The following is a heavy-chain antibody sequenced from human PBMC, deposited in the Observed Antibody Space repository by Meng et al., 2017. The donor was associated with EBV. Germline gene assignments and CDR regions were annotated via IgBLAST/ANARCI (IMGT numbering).Heavy chain of an antibody. Sequence: VEVRPAGGEVQKPGSRGEVLRRDSGGTFRSGAVSWVPPAPGKGPGWVGGLIPMSGAPHYAQKFQDRVTIIADESTSTHSMELNNLRFEDTAMYYCASESGRGFTPDYWGQGTLVTVSS. CDR1: GGTFRSGA. CDR2: LIPMSGAP. J-gene: IGHJ4*02. V-gene: IGHV1-69*01. CDR3: ASESGRGFTPDY. D-gene: IGHD3-10*01.